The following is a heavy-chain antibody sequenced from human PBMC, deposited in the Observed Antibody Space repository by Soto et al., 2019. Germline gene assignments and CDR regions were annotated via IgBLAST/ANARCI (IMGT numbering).Heavy chain of an antibody. CDR2: IYYSGST. CDR1: GGSICSGDYY. V-gene: IGHV4-30-4*01. CDR3: ARVTRRTIFGVVITDWFDP. J-gene: IGHJ5*02. Sequence: SETLSLTCTVSGGSICSGDYYWSWIRQPPGKGLEWIGYIYYSGSTYYNPSLKSRVTISVDTSKNQFSLKLSSVTAADTAVYYCARVTRRTIFGVVITDWFDPWGQGTLVTVSS. D-gene: IGHD3-3*01.